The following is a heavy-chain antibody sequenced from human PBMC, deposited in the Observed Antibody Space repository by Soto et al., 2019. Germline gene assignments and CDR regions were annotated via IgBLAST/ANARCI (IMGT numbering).Heavy chain of an antibody. CDR1: GGSMSSDCSF. CDR3: ARRPSGDNVPY. J-gene: IGHJ1*01. D-gene: IGHD7-27*01. V-gene: IGHV4-30-4*01. CDR2: IFDSGTT. Sequence: PSETLSLTCSVSGGSMSSDCSFGSWIRQPPGEGLEWIGHIFDSGTTYTNPSLRSQVAISLDTSKNHFSLTLSSVTAADTAVYYCARRPSGDNVPYWGQGALLTVS.